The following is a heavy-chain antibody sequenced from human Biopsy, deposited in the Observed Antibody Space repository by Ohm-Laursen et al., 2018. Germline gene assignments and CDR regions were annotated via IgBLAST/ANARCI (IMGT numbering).Heavy chain of an antibody. Sequence: SLRLSCAASGFTLSSYSMNWVRQTPGKGLEWVSTISSSSDNIYYVDSVKGRFTISRGNAKNSLYLQMNSLRAEDTAAYYCARSRGSSGIATIYYYGMDVWGQGTTVTVSS. D-gene: IGHD3-10*01. CDR2: ISSSSDNI. V-gene: IGHV3-21*01. CDR1: GFTLSSYS. J-gene: IGHJ6*02. CDR3: ARSRGSSGIATIYYYGMDV.